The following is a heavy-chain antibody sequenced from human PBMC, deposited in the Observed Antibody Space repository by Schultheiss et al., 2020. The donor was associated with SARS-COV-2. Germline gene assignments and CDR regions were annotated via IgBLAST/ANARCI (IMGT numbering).Heavy chain of an antibody. V-gene: IGHV4-34*01. D-gene: IGHD6-6*01. J-gene: IGHJ5*02. CDR2: ITHSGNT. Sequence: SETLSLTCAVYGGSFSGYFWSWLLQPPGKGLEWIGEITHSGNTNYDPSLKTRVTISVDTSKSQFSLNLNSVTAADTAVYYCARGRFKLAARKNWFDPWGQGTLVTVSS. CDR1: GGSFSGYF. CDR3: ARGRFKLAARKNWFDP.